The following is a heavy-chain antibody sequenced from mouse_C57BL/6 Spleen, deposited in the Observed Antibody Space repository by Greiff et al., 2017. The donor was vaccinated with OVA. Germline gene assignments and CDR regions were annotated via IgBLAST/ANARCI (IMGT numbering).Heavy chain of an antibody. CDR2: IYPGSGNT. CDR1: GYTFTDYY. CDR3: ARGGGGYDGSWFAY. D-gene: IGHD2-2*01. J-gene: IGHJ3*01. V-gene: IGHV1-76*01. Sequence: VQLQQSGAELVRPGASVKLSCKASGYTFTDYYINWVKQRPGQGLEWIARIYPGSGNTYYNEKFKGKATLTAEKSSSTAYMQLSSLTSEDSAVYFWARGGGGYDGSWFAYWGQGTLVTVSA.